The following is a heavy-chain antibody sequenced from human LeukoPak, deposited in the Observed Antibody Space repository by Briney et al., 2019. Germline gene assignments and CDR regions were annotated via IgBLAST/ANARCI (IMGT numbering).Heavy chain of an antibody. CDR3: ARGVGYYYDSSGYYYSDY. CDR2: MNPNSGNT. Sequence: ASVKVSCKASGYTFTSYHINWVRQATGQGLEWMGWMNPNSGNTGYAQKFQGRVTMTRNTSISTAYMELSSLRSEDTAVYYCARGVGYYYDSSGYYYSDYWGQGTLVTVSS. J-gene: IGHJ4*02. CDR1: GYTFTSYH. V-gene: IGHV1-8*01. D-gene: IGHD3-22*01.